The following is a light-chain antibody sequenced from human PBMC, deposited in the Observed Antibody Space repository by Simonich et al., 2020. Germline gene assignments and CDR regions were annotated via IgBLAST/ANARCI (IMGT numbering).Light chain of an antibody. V-gene: IGKV1-39*01. CDR3: QQSYSTPWT. Sequence: DIQMTQSPSSLSASVGDRVTITCRASQSISSYLNWYHKKPGKATKLLIYAASSLQSEVPSRFSGSGSGKDFTLTISSLQPEDFATYYCQQSYSTPWTFGQGTKVEIK. J-gene: IGKJ1*01. CDR1: QSISSY. CDR2: AAS.